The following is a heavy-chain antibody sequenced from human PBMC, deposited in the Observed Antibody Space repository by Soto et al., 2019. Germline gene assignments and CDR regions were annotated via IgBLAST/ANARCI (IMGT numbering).Heavy chain of an antibody. D-gene: IGHD2-2*01. Sequence: SETLSLTCAVYGGSFSGYYWSWIRQPPGKGLEWIGEINHSGSTNYNPSLKSRVTISVDTSKNQFSLKLSSVTAADTAVYYCARGVVVPAAMPSHGSYVDYWGQGTLVTVSS. J-gene: IGHJ4*02. CDR3: ARGVVVPAAMPSHGSYVDY. V-gene: IGHV4-34*01. CDR1: GGSFSGYY. CDR2: INHSGST.